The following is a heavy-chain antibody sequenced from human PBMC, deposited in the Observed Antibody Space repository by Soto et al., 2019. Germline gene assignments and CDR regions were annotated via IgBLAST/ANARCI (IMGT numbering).Heavy chain of an antibody. J-gene: IGHJ6*03. CDR3: ARFVQARTRNLRSIYMDV. CDR1: GGSFSGYY. D-gene: IGHD1-7*01. Sequence: NPSETLSLTCAVYGGSFSGYYWSWIRQPPGKGLEWIGEINHSGSTNYNPSLKSRVTISVDTSKNQFSLRLSSVTAADTAVYYCARFVQARTRNLRSIYMDVWGKGTTVTVSS. CDR2: INHSGST. V-gene: IGHV4-34*01.